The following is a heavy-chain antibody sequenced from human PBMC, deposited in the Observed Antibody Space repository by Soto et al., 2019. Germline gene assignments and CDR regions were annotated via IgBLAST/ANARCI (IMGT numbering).Heavy chain of an antibody. Sequence: GASVKVSCKASGYTFTGYYMHWVRQAPGQGLEWMGWINPNSGGTNYAQKFQGRVTMTRDTSISTAYMELSRLRSDDTALYYCARDRREAARNFDYWGQGTLVTVSS. V-gene: IGHV1-2*02. CDR3: ARDRREAARNFDY. D-gene: IGHD6-6*01. CDR2: INPNSGGT. J-gene: IGHJ4*02. CDR1: GYTFTGYY.